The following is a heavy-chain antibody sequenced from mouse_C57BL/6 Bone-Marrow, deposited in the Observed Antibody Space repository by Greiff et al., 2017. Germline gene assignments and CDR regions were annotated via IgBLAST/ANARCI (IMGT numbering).Heavy chain of an antibody. CDR2: ISNGGGST. D-gene: IGHD2-3*01. V-gene: IGHV5-12*01. CDR3: ARHFDGYFYFDY. J-gene: IGHJ2*01. Sequence: EVQGVESGGGLVQPGGSLKLSCAASGFTFSDYYMYWVRQTPEKRLEWVAYISNGGGSTYYPDTVKGRFTISRDNAKNTLYLQMSRLKSEDTAMYYCARHFDGYFYFDYWGQGTTLTVSS. CDR1: GFTFSDYY.